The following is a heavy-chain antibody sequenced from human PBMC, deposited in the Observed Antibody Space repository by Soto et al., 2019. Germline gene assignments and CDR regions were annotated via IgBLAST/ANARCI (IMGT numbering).Heavy chain of an antibody. CDR2: ISYDGNNK. D-gene: IGHD2-15*01. CDR3: ERDSLVAVVDY. CDR1: GFTFNTYA. Sequence: GGSLRLSCAASGFTFNTYAMRWVRQAPGKGLEWVTLISYDGNNKYYTDSVKGRFTISRDTSKNTLYLQMNSLRAEDTAVYYCERDSLVAVVDYWGQGTLVTVSS. J-gene: IGHJ4*02. V-gene: IGHV3-30-3*01.